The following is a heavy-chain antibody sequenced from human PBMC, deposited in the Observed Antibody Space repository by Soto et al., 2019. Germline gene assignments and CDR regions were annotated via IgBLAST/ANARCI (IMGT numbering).Heavy chain of an antibody. CDR3: AKRFCTSTSCPGGYNWFDP. V-gene: IGHV5-10-1*04. D-gene: IGHD2-2*01. Sequence: GESLKISCKASGYSFTNYWISWVRQMPGKGLAWMGRIDPSDSYINYSPSFQGQVTISVDKSISTAYLQWSSLKASDTAMYYCAKRFCTSTSCPGGYNWFDPWGQGTMVTVSS. J-gene: IGHJ5*02. CDR2: IDPSDSYI. CDR1: GYSFTNYW.